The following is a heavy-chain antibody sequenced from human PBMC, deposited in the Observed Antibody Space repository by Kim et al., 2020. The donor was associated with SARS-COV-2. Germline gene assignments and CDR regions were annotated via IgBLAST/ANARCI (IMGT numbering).Heavy chain of an antibody. CDR3: ARDLRTVGTTDFDY. CDR2: ISGYFGDT. Sequence: ASVKVSCKAFGYTFGSHGISWVRQAPGQGLEWLGWISGYFGDTSYAHKFQGRVTLTTDKSTSTAYMELRSLRSDDTAVYYCARDLRTVGTTDFDYWGQGTLVNVSS. J-gene: IGHJ4*02. D-gene: IGHD1-26*01. V-gene: IGHV1-18*01. CDR1: GYTFGSHG.